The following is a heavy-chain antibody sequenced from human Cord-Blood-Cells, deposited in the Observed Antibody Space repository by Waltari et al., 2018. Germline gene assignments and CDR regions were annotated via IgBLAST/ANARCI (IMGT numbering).Heavy chain of an antibody. Sequence: QVQLVQSGAEVKKPGASVKVSCKASGYTFTRYDINSLRQATGQGLEWMGWMNPNSGNTGYAQKFQGRVTMTRNTSISTAYMELSSLRSEDTAVYYCAKFSGAARRNFIDYWGQGTLVTVSS. CDR1: GYTFTRYD. J-gene: IGHJ4*02. V-gene: IGHV1-8*01. D-gene: IGHD6-6*01. CDR3: AKFSGAARRNFIDY. CDR2: MNPNSGNT.